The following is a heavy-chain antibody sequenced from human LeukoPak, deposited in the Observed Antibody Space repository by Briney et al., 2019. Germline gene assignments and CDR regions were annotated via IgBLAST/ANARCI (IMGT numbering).Heavy chain of an antibody. J-gene: IGHJ4*02. D-gene: IGHD6-13*01. V-gene: IGHV4-4*07. CDR3: ARDLSPAARGKYSSSWYPSSAFDY. CDR2: IYTSGST. CDR1: GGSISSYY. Sequence: SETLSLTCTASGGSISSYYWSWIRQPAGKGLEWIGRIYTSGSTNYNPSLKSRVTMSVDTSKNQFSLKLSSVTAADTAVYYCARDLSPAARGKYSSSWYPSSAFDYWGQGTLVTVSS.